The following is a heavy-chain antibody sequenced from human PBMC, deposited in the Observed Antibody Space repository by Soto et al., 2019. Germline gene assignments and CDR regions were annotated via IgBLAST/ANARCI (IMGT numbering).Heavy chain of an antibody. J-gene: IGHJ3*02. CDR2: ISWNSGSI. D-gene: IGHD5-12*01. CDR3: EKDKTDGYTAFDI. Sequence: GGSLRLSCAASGFTFDDYAMHWVRQAPGKGLEWVSGISWNSGSIGYADSVKGRFTISRDNAKNSLYLQMNSLRAEDTALYYCEKDKTDGYTAFDIWGQGTMVTVSS. V-gene: IGHV3-9*01. CDR1: GFTFDDYA.